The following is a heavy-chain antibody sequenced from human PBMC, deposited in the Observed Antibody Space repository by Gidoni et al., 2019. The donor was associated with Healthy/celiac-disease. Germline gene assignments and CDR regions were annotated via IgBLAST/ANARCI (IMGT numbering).Heavy chain of an antibody. D-gene: IGHD6-13*01. Sequence: QVQLVQSGAEVKKPGSSVKVSCKASGGTFSSYAISWVRQAPGQGLEWMGGSIPIFGTAHYAQKFQGRVTITADKSTSTAYMELSSLRSEDTAVYYCASAFIAAAGSGWFDPWGQGTLVTVSS. J-gene: IGHJ5*02. CDR1: GGTFSSYA. CDR2: SIPIFGTA. CDR3: ASAFIAAAGSGWFDP. V-gene: IGHV1-69*06.